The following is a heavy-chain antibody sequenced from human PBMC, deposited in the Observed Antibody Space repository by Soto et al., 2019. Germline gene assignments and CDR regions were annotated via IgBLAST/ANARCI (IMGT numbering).Heavy chain of an antibody. V-gene: IGHV3-30*18. CDR2: ISYDGSNK. CDR1: GFTFSSYG. D-gene: IGHD5-12*01. Sequence: PGGSLRLSCAASGFTFSSYGMHWVRQAPGKGLEWVAVISYDGSNKYYADSVKGRFTISRDNSKNTLYLQMNSLRAEDTAVYYCAKDLSSGFPSHGMDVWGQGTTVTVSS. CDR3: AKDLSSGFPSHGMDV. J-gene: IGHJ6*02.